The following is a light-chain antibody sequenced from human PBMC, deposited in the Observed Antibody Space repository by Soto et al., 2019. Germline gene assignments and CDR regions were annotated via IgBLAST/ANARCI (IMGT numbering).Light chain of an antibody. CDR2: RNN. CDR1: SSNIESNH. V-gene: IGLV1-47*01. CDR3: ATWDDSLSGPV. Sequence: QSVLTQPPSAXGTXXXXXXISCSGSSSNIESNHVYWYQQLPGTAPKLLIYRNNQRPSGVPDRFSGSKSGTSASLAISGLRSEDEADYCCATWDDSLSGPVFGGGTKLTVL. J-gene: IGLJ3*02.